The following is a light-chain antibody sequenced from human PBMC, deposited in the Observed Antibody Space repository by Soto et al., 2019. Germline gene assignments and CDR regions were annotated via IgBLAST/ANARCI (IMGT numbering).Light chain of an antibody. J-gene: IGKJ3*01. CDR3: QHYGSSPPFT. Sequence: EIVLTQSPGTLSLSPGERATLACRASQSVSNNYLAWYQQKPGQAPRLLIYGESNRATGIPDRFSGIGSGTDFTLTISRLEPEDFAVYYCQHYGSSPPFTFGPGTTVDIK. CDR1: QSVSNNY. CDR2: GES. V-gene: IGKV3-20*01.